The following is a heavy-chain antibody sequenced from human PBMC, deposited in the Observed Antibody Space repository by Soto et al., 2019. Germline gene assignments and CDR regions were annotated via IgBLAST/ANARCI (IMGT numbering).Heavy chain of an antibody. D-gene: IGHD3-3*01. Sequence: PSETLSLTCTVSGGSISSSSYYWGWIRQPPGKGLEWIGSIYYSGSTYYNPSLKSRVTISVDTSKNQFSLKLSSVTAADTAVYYCARHGAFWSGYHHYYYYYMDVWGKGTTVTVSS. CDR2: IYYSGST. CDR1: GGSISSSSYY. J-gene: IGHJ6*03. V-gene: IGHV4-39*01. CDR3: ARHGAFWSGYHHYYYYYMDV.